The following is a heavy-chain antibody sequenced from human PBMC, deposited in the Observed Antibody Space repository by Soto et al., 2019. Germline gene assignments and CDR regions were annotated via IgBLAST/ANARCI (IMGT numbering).Heavy chain of an antibody. J-gene: IGHJ4*02. CDR3: ARDHPTYYYDSSGYYPSIY. Sequence: ASVTVSCQASGYTFTSYGISWVRQAPGQGLEWMGWISAYNGNTNYAQKLQGRVTMTTDTSTSTAYMELRSLRSDDTAVYYCARDHPTYYYDSSGYYPSIYWGQGTLVTVSS. V-gene: IGHV1-18*01. D-gene: IGHD3-22*01. CDR1: GYTFTSYG. CDR2: ISAYNGNT.